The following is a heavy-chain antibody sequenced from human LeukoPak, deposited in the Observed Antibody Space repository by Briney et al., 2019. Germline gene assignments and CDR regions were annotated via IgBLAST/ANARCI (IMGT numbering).Heavy chain of an antibody. V-gene: IGHV4-59*01. Sequence: KPSETLSLTCSVSGGSISSYYWSWSRQPPGKGLEWIGYIYYSGSTNYNPSLKSRVTISVDTSKNQFSLKLSSVTAADTAVYYCARDRSDFDYWGQGTLVTVSS. CDR2: IYYSGST. CDR3: ARDRSDFDY. CDR1: GGSISSYY. J-gene: IGHJ4*02.